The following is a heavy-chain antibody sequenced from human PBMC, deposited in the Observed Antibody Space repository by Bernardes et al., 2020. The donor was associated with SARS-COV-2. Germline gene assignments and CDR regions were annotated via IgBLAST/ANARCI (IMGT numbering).Heavy chain of an antibody. V-gene: IGHV1-2*04. CDR2: INPNSGGT. D-gene: IGHD5-12*01. J-gene: IGHJ6*02. Sequence: SVKVSCKASGYTFTGYYMHWVRQAPGQGLEWMGWINPNSGGTNYAQKFQGWVTMTRDTSISTAYMELSRLRSDDTAVYYCARASPIVATTTGFYYYYYGMDVWGQGTTVTVSS. CDR3: ARASPIVATTTGFYYYYYGMDV. CDR1: GYTFTGYY.